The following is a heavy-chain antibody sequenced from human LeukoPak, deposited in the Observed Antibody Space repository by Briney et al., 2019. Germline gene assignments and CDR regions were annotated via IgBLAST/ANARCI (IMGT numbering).Heavy chain of an antibody. V-gene: IGHV3-74*01. CDR2: INSDGSRT. CDR3: ARDPDLSGYSFFDY. Sequence: GESLRLSCAASGFTLSSYWMHWVCQAPGKGLVWVSRINSDGSRTSYADSVKGRFTISRDNAKNTLYLQMNSLRAEDTAVYYCARDPDLSGYSFFDYWGQGSLVTVSS. CDR1: GFTLSSYW. D-gene: IGHD3-22*01. J-gene: IGHJ4*02.